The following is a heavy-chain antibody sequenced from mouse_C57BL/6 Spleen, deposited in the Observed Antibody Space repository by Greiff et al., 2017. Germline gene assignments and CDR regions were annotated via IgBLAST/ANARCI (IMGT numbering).Heavy chain of an antibody. CDR2: INPYNGGT. V-gene: IGHV1-19*01. CDR3: ARENYSYYCDY. Sequence: EVKLQESGPVLVKPGASVKMSCKASGYTFTDYYMNWVKQSHGKSLEWIGVINPYNGGTSYNQKFKGKATLTVDKSSSTAYMELNSLTSEDSAVYYCARENYSYYCDYWGQGTTLTVSS. CDR1: GYTFTDYY. J-gene: IGHJ2*01. D-gene: IGHD1-1*02.